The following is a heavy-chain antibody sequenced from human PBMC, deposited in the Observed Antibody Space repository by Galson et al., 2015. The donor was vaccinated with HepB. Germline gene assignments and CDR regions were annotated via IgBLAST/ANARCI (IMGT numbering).Heavy chain of an antibody. CDR1: GFNFSIYS. D-gene: IGHD3-22*01. V-gene: IGHV3-21*01. CDR3: ARDLFLGSNLSPDYYDSSGYETFDY. J-gene: IGHJ4*02. CDR2: ISSSSSYI. Sequence: SLRLACAASGFNFSIYSMNWVRQAPGEGLEWVSSISSSSSYIYYADSVKGPFTISRDNAKNSLYLQRNSLRAEDTAVYYCARDLFLGSNLSPDYYDSSGYETFDYWGQGTLVTVSS.